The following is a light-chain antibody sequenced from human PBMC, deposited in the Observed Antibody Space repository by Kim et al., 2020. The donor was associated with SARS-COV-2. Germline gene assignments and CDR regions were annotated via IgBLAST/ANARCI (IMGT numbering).Light chain of an antibody. CDR3: QVWDNNLYV. J-gene: IGLJ1*01. CDR1: NIGRKN. CDR2: RNS. Sequence: SYELTQPVSVSVALGQTARITCGRNNIGRKNVHWYQEKPGQAPVLVIYRNSNRPSGIPERFTGSNSGNTATLTISRVQAGDEAEYYCQVWDNNLYVFGTGTKVTVL. V-gene: IGLV3-9*01.